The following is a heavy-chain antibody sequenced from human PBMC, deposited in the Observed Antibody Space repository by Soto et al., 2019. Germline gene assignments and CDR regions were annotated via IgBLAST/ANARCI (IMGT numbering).Heavy chain of an antibody. CDR3: AREDDASTLGAIY. CDR1: GGGNLRDYR. D-gene: IGHD3-16*01. V-gene: IGHV1-69*13. Sequence: ASVKVSCKASGGGNLRDYRTTWVRRAPGQGLEWMGGIIPKLGSANYAQNFQGRVTVTADESTNTVYMELRSLRSDDTAVYYSAREDDASTLGAIYWGQGAPVTAAS. CDR2: IIPKLGSA. J-gene: IGHJ4*02.